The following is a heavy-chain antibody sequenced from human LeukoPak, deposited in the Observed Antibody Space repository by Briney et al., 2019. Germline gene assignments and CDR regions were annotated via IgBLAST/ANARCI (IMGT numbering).Heavy chain of an antibody. CDR2: INTRGST. J-gene: IGHJ4*02. D-gene: IGHD2-21*01. Sequence: SETLSLTCTVSGGPISSHYWSWIRQPAGEGLEWIGRINTRGSTNYNPSLKSGVTMSVDTSKNQFSLKLRSVTAADTAVYYCARDLEGDSYYFDNWGQGTLVTVSS. V-gene: IGHV4-4*07. CDR3: ARDLEGDSYYFDN. CDR1: GGPISSHY.